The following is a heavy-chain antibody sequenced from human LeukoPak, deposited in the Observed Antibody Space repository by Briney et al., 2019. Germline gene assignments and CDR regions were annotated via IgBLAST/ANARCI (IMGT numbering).Heavy chain of an antibody. CDR1: GFTFSSYW. V-gene: IGHV3-7*01. CDR2: IKQDGSEK. J-gene: IGHJ4*02. Sequence: QPGGSLRLSCAASGFTFSSYWMSWVRQAPGKGLEWVANIKQDGSEKYYVDSVKGRFTISRDNAKNSLYLQMNSLRAEDTAVYYCARVRGIEWLVENDYWGQGTLVTVSS. D-gene: IGHD6-19*01. CDR3: ARVRGIEWLVENDY.